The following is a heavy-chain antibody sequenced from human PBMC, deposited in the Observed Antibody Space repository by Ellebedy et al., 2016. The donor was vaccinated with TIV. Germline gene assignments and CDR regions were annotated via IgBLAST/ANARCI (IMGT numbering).Heavy chain of an antibody. CDR1: GFTFKNNW. Sequence: GESLKISCAASGFTFKNNWMSWVRQTPQKGLEWVANINQAGTETHYVDSVKGRFVISRDNARQSLFLRMNSLRVDDTAIYFCARGPVRYTQKGGFLDYWGQGTLVTVSS. CDR3: ARGPVRYTQKGGFLDY. CDR2: INQAGTET. J-gene: IGHJ4*02. D-gene: IGHD3-16*01. V-gene: IGHV3-7*03.